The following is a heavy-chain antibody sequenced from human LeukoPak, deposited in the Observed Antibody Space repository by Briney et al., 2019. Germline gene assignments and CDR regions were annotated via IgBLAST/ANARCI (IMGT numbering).Heavy chain of an antibody. CDR2: IYHSGSP. J-gene: IGHJ4*02. CDR3: ARVNINNWHSCDY. Sequence: SETLSLTCAVSGGSISSNNWWGWVRQPPGKGLEWIGEIYHSGSPNYNPCLKSRVTISVDKSRNHFSLNLSSVTAADTAVYYCARVNINNWHSCDYWGQGTLVTVSS. V-gene: IGHV4-4*02. CDR1: GGSISSNNW. D-gene: IGHD1-1*01.